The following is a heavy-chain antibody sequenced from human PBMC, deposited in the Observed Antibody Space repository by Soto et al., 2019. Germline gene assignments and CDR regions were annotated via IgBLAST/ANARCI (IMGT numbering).Heavy chain of an antibody. CDR1: GGTFSSYA. CDR2: IIPIFGTE. J-gene: IGHJ6*02. V-gene: IGHV1-69*01. D-gene: IGHD6-13*01. CDR3: ARDRIAGSKYYYGMDV. Sequence: QVQLVQSGAEVKKPGSSVRVSCKASGGTFSSYAISWVRQAPGQGLEWMGGIIPIFGTENYAQKFQGRVTITADESTSTAYMELSSLRSEDTAVSSCARDRIAGSKYYYGMDVWGQGTTVTVSS.